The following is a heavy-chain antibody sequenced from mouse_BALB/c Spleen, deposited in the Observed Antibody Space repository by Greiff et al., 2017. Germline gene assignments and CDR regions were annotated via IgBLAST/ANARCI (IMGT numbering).Heavy chain of an antibody. CDR3: ARSHYGNTVGYAMDY. J-gene: IGHJ4*01. D-gene: IGHD2-1*01. V-gene: IGHV5-17*02. CDR2: ISSGSSTI. CDR1: GFTFSSFG. Sequence: EVHLVESGGGLVQPGGSRTLSCAASGFTFSSFGMHWVRQAPEKGLEWVAYISSGSSTIYYADTVKGRFTISRDNPKNTLFLQMTSLRSEDTAMYYCARSHYGNTVGYAMDYWGQGTSVTVSS.